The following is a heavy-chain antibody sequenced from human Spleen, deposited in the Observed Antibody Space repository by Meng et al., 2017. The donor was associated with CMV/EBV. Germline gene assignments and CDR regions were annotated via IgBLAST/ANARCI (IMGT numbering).Heavy chain of an antibody. V-gene: IGHV3-30*02. CDR1: GFTFKNYG. D-gene: IGHD4-17*01. J-gene: IGHJ4*02. CDR3: AKDILVHNYGTGYFDY. CDR2: IRFDGGNK. Sequence: GGSLRLSCAASGFTFKNYGIHWVRQAPGKGLEWVAFIRFDGGNKYYADSVKGRFTISRDNSKNTLYLQMNSLGAEDTALYYCAKDILVHNYGTGYFDYWGQGTLVTVSS.